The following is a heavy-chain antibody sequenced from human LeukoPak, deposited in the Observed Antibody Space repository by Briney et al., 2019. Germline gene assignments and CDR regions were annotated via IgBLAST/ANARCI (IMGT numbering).Heavy chain of an antibody. CDR2: IKQDGTEK. CDR3: VRHRSASDY. V-gene: IGHV3-7*01. Sequence: GGSLRLSCAASGFSFTTYWMSWVRQAPGKGLEWVANIKQDGTEKYYVDSVKGRFSISRDNAKNSLYLQMNSLRAEDTAVCYCVRHRSASDYWGQGALVTVSS. CDR1: GFSFTTYW. J-gene: IGHJ4*02. D-gene: IGHD3-10*01.